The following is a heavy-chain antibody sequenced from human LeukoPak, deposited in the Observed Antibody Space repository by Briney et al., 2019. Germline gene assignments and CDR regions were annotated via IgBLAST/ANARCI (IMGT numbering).Heavy chain of an antibody. D-gene: IGHD4-17*01. CDR3: ARDRAVTGYYGMDV. V-gene: IGHV1-2*02. Sequence: GASVKVSCKASGYTFTVYYMHWVRQAPGQGLEWMGWINPNSGGTNYAQKFQGRVTMTRDTSISTAYMELSRLRSDDTAVYYCARDRAVTGYYGMDVWGQGTTVTVSS. CDR1: GYTFTVYY. J-gene: IGHJ6*02. CDR2: INPNSGGT.